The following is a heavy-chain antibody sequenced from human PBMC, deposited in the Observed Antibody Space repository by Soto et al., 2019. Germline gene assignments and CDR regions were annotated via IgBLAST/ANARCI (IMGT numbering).Heavy chain of an antibody. J-gene: IGHJ6*02. V-gene: IGHV4-31*03. Sequence: SETLSLTCTVSGGSISSGGYYWSWIRQHPGKGLEWIGYIYYSGSTYYNPSLKSRVTISVDTSKNQFSLKLSSVTAADTAVYYCARDLVGATQNYYYYYGMDVWGQGTTVTVSS. CDR1: GGSISSGGYY. CDR2: IYYSGST. CDR3: ARDLVGATQNYYYYYGMDV. D-gene: IGHD1-26*01.